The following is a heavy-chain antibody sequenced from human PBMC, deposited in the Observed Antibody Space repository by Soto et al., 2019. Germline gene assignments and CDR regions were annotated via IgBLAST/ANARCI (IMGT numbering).Heavy chain of an antibody. V-gene: IGHV1-18*01. CDR3: ARAVTLAQWLVSFDY. CDR2: ISAYNGNT. Sequence: QVQLVQSGAEVKKPGASVKVSCKASGYTFTSYGISWVRQAPGQGLEWMGWISAYNGNTNYAQKLQGRVTMTTDTSTSTAYMELRSLRSADTAVYYCARAVTLAQWLVSFDYWGQGTLVTVSS. CDR1: GYTFTSYG. D-gene: IGHD6-19*01. J-gene: IGHJ4*02.